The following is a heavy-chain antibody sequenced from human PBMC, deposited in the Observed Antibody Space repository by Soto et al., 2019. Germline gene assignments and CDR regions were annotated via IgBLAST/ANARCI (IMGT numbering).Heavy chain of an antibody. V-gene: IGHV3-33*01. CDR1: GFTFSSYG. J-gene: IGHJ6*02. D-gene: IGHD3-10*01. CDR3: ARFGELLGYYYYYGMDV. Sequence: QVQLVESGGGVVQPGRSLRLSCAASGFTFSSYGMHWVRQAPGKGLEWVAVIWYDGSNKYYADSVKGRFTISRDNSKNTLYLQMNSMRAEDTAVYYCARFGELLGYYYYYGMDVWGQGTTVIVSS. CDR2: IWYDGSNK.